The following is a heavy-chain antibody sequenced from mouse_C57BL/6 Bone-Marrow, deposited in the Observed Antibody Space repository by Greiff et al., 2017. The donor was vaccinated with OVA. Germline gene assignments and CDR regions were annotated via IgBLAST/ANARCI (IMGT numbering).Heavy chain of an antibody. J-gene: IGHJ3*01. CDR1: GYTFTDYY. CDR3: ARAYYSNAGFAY. D-gene: IGHD2-5*01. V-gene: IGHV1-26*01. CDR2: INPNNGGT. Sequence: VQLQQSGPELVKPGASVKISCKASGYTFTDYYMNWVKQSHGKSLEWIGDINPNNGGTIYNQKFKGKATLTVDKSSSTTYMELRSLTSEDTAVYYCARAYYSNAGFAYWGQGTLVTVSA.